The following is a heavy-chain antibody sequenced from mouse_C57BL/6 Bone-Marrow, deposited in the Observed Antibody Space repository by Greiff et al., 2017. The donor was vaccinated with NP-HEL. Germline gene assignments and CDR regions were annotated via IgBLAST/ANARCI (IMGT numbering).Heavy chain of an antibody. D-gene: IGHD2-3*01. CDR3: ARWWLLRAMDY. J-gene: IGHJ4*01. CDR2: IDPSDSYT. CDR1: GYTFTSYW. Sequence: VKLQQPGAELVRPGTSVKLSCKASGYTFTSYWMHWVKQRPGQGLEWIGVIDPSDSYTNYNQKFKGKATLTVDTSSSTAYMQLSSLTSEDSAVYYCARWWLLRAMDYWGQGTSVTVSS. V-gene: IGHV1-59*01.